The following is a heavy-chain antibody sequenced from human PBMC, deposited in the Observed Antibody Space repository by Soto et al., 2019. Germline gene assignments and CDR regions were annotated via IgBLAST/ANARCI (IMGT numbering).Heavy chain of an antibody. D-gene: IGHD3-3*01. V-gene: IGHV1-69*13. J-gene: IGHJ6*02. CDR1: GGTFSSYA. Sequence: SVKVSCKASGGTFSSYASSWVRQAPGQGLEWMGGIIPIFGRANYAQKVQGRVTITADQSTSTAYMELSSLRSEDTAGYYCARDVYYDFWSGYSVARNYYYGIDVWGQGTTVTVSS. CDR3: ARDVYYDFWSGYSVARNYYYGIDV. CDR2: IIPIFGRA.